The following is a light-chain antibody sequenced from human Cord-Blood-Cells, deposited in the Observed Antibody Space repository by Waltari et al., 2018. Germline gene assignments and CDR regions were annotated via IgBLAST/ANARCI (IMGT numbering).Light chain of an antibody. V-gene: IGLV3-27*01. Sequence: SYELRQPSSASVSPGQTARITCSGDVLAKKYARWFQQKPGQAPVLVIYKDSERPSGIPERFSGSSSETTVTLTISGAQVEDEADYYCYSAADNNWVFGGGTKLTVL. CDR2: KDS. CDR3: YSAADNNWV. CDR1: VLAKKY. J-gene: IGLJ3*02.